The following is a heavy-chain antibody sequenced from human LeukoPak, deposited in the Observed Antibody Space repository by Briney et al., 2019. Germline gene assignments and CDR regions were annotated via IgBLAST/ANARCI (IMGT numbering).Heavy chain of an antibody. Sequence: PGGSLRLSCAASGFTVSSNYMSWVRQAPGKGLEWVSVIYSGGSTYYADSVKDRFTISRDNSKNTLYLQMNSLRAEDTAVYYCARIWYSSSWSYYYYMDVWGKGTTVTVSS. J-gene: IGHJ6*03. CDR3: ARIWYSSSWSYYYYMDV. D-gene: IGHD6-13*01. CDR1: GFTVSSNY. CDR2: IYSGGST. V-gene: IGHV3-66*02.